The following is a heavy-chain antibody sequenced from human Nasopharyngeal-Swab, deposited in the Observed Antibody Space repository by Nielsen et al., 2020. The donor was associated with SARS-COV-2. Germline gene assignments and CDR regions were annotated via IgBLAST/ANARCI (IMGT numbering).Heavy chain of an antibody. V-gene: IGHV4-34*01. Sequence: SETLSLTSAVYGGFFRGSYWSWIRQPPGKGLEWIGEINDSGSTNYNPSLTSRVTMSVDTSKSQFSLKLNSVTAADTAVYYCARGLRKVPIFPASQYYFDYWGQGTLVTVSS. D-gene: IGHD3-9*01. J-gene: IGHJ4*02. CDR1: GGFFRGSY. CDR2: INDSGST. CDR3: ARGLRKVPIFPASQYYFDY.